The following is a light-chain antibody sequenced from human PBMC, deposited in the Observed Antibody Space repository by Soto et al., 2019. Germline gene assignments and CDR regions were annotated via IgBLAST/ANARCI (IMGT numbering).Light chain of an antibody. J-gene: IGLJ2*01. Sequence: QSALTQPASVSGSPGQSITISCTGTSSDVGSHNFVSWYQQHPGKAPELLIFEVSKRPSGVSTRFSGFKSGNTASLTISGLQAEDEAHYYCYSYINNISFGGGTKVTVL. CDR1: SSDVGSHNF. V-gene: IGLV2-23*02. CDR3: YSYINNIS. CDR2: EVS.